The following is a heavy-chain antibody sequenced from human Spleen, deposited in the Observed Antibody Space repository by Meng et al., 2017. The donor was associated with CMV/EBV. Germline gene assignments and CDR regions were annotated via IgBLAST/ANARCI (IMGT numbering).Heavy chain of an antibody. CDR2: INPNSGGT. V-gene: IGHV1-2*02. Sequence: ASVKVSCKASGYTFTGYYMHWVRQAPGQGLEWMGWINPNSGGTNYAQKFQGRVTMTRDTSISTACMELSRLRSDDTAVYYCARAHQYCSSTSCYPGYWGQGTLVTVSS. CDR3: ARAHQYCSSTSCYPGY. D-gene: IGHD2-2*01. J-gene: IGHJ4*02. CDR1: GYTFTGYY.